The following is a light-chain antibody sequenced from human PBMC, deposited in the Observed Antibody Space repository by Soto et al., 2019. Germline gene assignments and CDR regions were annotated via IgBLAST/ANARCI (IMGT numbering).Light chain of an antibody. Sequence: DIQMTQSPSSLSASVGDRVTITCRASQSISSYLNWYQQQPGKAPKLLIYAASSLQSGVPSRFSGSGSGTELTLTISSLQSEDSATYQCLQSYRTPRTFGQGTKVDI. J-gene: IGKJ1*01. CDR1: QSISSY. V-gene: IGKV1-39*01. CDR3: LQSYRTPRT. CDR2: AAS.